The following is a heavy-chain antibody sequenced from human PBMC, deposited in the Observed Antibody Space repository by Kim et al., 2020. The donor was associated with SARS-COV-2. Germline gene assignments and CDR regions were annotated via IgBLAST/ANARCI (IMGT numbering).Heavy chain of an antibody. V-gene: IGHV3-30-3*01. Sequence: GGSLRLSCAASGFTFSSYAMHWVRQAPGKGLEWVAVISYDGSNKYYADSVNGRFTISRDNSKNTLYLQMNSLRAEDTAVYYCASSGGPNYSYGSNWFDPWGQGTLVTVSS. CDR3: ASSGGPNYSYGSNWFDP. CDR2: ISYDGSNK. J-gene: IGHJ5*02. D-gene: IGHD5-18*01. CDR1: GFTFSSYA.